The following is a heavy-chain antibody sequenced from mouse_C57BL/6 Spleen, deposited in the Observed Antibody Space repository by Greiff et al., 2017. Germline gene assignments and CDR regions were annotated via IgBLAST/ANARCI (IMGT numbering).Heavy chain of an antibody. CDR1: GFTFTAYY. J-gene: IGHJ3*01. CDR2: IRNKANGYTT. Sequence: EVQRVESGGGLVQPGGSLSLSCAASGFTFTAYYMSWVRQPPGKALEWLGFIRNKANGYTTEYSASVKGRFTISRDNSQSILYLQMNALRAEDSATYCCARYTHYYGSSHTGSFAYWGQGTLVTVSA. V-gene: IGHV7-3*01. D-gene: IGHD1-1*01. CDR3: ARYTHYYGSSHTGSFAY.